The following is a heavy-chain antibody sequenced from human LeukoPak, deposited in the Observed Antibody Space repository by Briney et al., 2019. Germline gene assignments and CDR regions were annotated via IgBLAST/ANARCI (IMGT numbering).Heavy chain of an antibody. CDR3: AREGREGGYCSSTSCPGAFDI. Sequence: ASVTVSFKASGYTFTIYGISWVRQAPGQGHEWMGWISAYNGNTNYAQKLQGRVTMTTDTSTSTAYMELRSLRSDDTAVYYCAREGREGGYCSSTSCPGAFDIWGQGTMVTVSS. CDR1: GYTFTIYG. D-gene: IGHD2-2*01. CDR2: ISAYNGNT. V-gene: IGHV1-18*01. J-gene: IGHJ3*02.